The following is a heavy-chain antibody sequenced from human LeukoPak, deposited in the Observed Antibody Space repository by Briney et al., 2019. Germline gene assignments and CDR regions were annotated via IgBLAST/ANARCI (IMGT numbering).Heavy chain of an antibody. D-gene: IGHD1-26*01. J-gene: IGHJ6*02. Sequence: PGGSLRLSCAASGFTFSSYAMHWVRQAPGKGLEWVAVISYDGSNKYYADSVKGRFTISRDNSKNTLYLQMNSLRAEDTAVYYCARDAGATTDYYYGMDVWGQGTTVTVSS. CDR1: GFTFSSYA. CDR2: ISYDGSNK. CDR3: ARDAGATTDYYYGMDV. V-gene: IGHV3-30-3*01.